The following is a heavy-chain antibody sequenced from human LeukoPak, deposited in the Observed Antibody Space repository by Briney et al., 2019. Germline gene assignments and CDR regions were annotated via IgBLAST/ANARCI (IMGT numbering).Heavy chain of an antibody. CDR3: ATRYCSSTTCYAFDY. Sequence: PGGTLRLSCAASGFTFSSYGMSWVRQAPGKGLEWVSSISSSSGYIYYADSVKGRFTISRDNAKNSLYLQMNSLRAEDTAVYYCATRYCSSTTCYAFDYWGQGTLVTVSS. J-gene: IGHJ4*02. CDR1: GFTFSSYG. CDR2: ISSSSGYI. V-gene: IGHV3-21*01. D-gene: IGHD2-2*01.